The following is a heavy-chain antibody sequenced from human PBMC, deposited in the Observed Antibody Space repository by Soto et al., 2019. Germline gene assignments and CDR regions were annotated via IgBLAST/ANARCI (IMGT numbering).Heavy chain of an antibody. CDR1: GASISSDNW. J-gene: IGHJ5*02. CDR2: VYRSGST. V-gene: IGHV4-4*02. CDR3: ARNGVYSLGS. Sequence: QVQLQESGPGLVKPSETLSLTCAVSGASISSDNWWNWVRQPPGQGLEWIGEVYRSGSTNYDPSLKSRVTISIDMSKNQCSLTLTSVTAADTAMYYCARNGVYSLGSWGQGTLVTVSS. D-gene: IGHD4-17*01.